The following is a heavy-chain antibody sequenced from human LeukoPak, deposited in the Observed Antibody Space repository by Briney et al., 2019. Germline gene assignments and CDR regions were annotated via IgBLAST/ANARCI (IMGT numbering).Heavy chain of an antibody. J-gene: IGHJ5*02. Sequence: GRSLRLSCAASGFTFSSYGMHWVRQAPGKGLEWVAVIWYDGSNKYYADSVKGRFTISRDNSKNTLYLQMNSLRAEDTAVYYCARDPGPVAGKGSWFDPWGQGTLVTVSS. D-gene: IGHD6-19*01. V-gene: IGHV3-33*01. CDR3: ARDPGPVAGKGSWFDP. CDR1: GFTFSSYG. CDR2: IWYDGSNK.